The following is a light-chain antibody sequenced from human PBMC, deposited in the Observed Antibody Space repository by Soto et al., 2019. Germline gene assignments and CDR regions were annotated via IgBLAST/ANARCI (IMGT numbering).Light chain of an antibody. Sequence: QSVLTQPPSVSGAPGQRVTISCTGSSSNIGAGYDVHWYQQLPGTAPKLLIYGNSIRPSGVPDRFSGSKSGTSASLAITGLQAEDEADYYCQSYDSSLSGRVVFGGGTKVTVL. J-gene: IGLJ2*01. CDR2: GNS. CDR3: QSYDSSLSGRVV. V-gene: IGLV1-40*01. CDR1: SSNIGAGYD.